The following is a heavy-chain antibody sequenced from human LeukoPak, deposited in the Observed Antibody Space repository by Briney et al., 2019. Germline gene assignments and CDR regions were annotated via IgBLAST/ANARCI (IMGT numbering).Heavy chain of an antibody. Sequence: GGSLTLSCAASGFTFSSYSMNWVRQAPGKGLEWVSSISSSSSSYIYYADSVKGRFTISRDNAKNSLYLQMNSLRAEDTAVYYCARDRDSSSWYLAYYFDYWGQGTLVTVSS. J-gene: IGHJ4*02. CDR3: ARDRDSSSWYLAYYFDY. CDR1: GFTFSSYS. V-gene: IGHV3-21*01. CDR2: ISSSSSSYI. D-gene: IGHD6-13*01.